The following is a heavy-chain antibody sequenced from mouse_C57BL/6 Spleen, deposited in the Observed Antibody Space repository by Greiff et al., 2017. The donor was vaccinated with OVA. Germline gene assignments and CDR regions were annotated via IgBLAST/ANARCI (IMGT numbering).Heavy chain of an antibody. J-gene: IGHJ4*01. CDR1: GYSFTGYY. CDR2: INPSTGGT. V-gene: IGHV1-42*01. CDR3: ARWGFNYYGRSMDY. D-gene: IGHD1-1*01. Sequence: VQLQQSGPELVKPGASVKISCKASGYSFTGYYMNWVKQSPEKSLEWIGEINPSTGGTTYNQKFKAKATLTVDKSSSTAYMQLKSLTSEDSAVYYCARWGFNYYGRSMDYWGQGTSVTVSS.